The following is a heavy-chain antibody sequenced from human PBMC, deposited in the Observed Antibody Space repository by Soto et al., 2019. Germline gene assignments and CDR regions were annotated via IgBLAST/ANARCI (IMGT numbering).Heavy chain of an antibody. CDR2: INAGNGNT. V-gene: IGHV1-3*01. CDR3: ARDTSHFLYALTIQTYYYYGMDV. Sequence: GASVKVSCKASGYTFTSSAMHWVRQAPGQRLEWMGWINAGNGNTKYSQKFQGRVTITRDTSASTAYMELSSLRTEDTAVYYCARDTSHFLYALTIQTYYYYGMDVWGQGTTVTVSS. J-gene: IGHJ6*02. CDR1: GYTFTSSA. D-gene: IGHD3-16*01.